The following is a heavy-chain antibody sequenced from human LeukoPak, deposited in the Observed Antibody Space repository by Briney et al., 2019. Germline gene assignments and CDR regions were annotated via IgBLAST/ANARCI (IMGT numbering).Heavy chain of an antibody. J-gene: IGHJ4*02. Sequence: GGSLRLSCAASGFTFNYYWMHWVRQAPGKGLMWVSRINGDGSRSYADSVKGRFTISRDNAKKTVDLQMNSLRAEDTAVYCCGLGYCSGGSCYHIDYWGQGTLVTVSS. CDR2: INGDGSR. CDR1: GFTFNYYW. V-gene: IGHV3-74*01. D-gene: IGHD2-15*01. CDR3: GLGYCSGGSCYHIDY.